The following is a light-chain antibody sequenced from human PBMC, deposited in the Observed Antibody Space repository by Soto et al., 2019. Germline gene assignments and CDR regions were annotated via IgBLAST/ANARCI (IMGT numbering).Light chain of an antibody. Sequence: QLVLTQPPSASGTPGQRVTISCSGSNSNIGGNYVFWYQQLPGTAPKLLIYGNNQRPSGVPERFSGSKSGTSAALANTGIRTADEADYYCASWDDSLNVWFFGGGTKLTVL. J-gene: IGLJ3*02. CDR2: GNN. CDR3: ASWDDSLNVWF. CDR1: NSNIGGNY. V-gene: IGLV1-47*01.